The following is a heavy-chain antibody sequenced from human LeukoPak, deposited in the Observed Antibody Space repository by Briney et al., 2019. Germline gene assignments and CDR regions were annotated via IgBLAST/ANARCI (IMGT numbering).Heavy chain of an antibody. J-gene: IGHJ4*02. CDR1: GFTFSSYA. Sequence: GGSLRLSCAASGFTFSSYAMSWVRQAPGKGLEWVSAISGSGGSTYYAASVKGRFTISRDNSKNTLYLQMNSLRAEDTAVYYCAKDRITMVRGVPYYFDYWGQGTLVTVSS. V-gene: IGHV3-23*01. CDR3: AKDRITMVRGVPYYFDY. CDR2: ISGSGGST. D-gene: IGHD3-10*01.